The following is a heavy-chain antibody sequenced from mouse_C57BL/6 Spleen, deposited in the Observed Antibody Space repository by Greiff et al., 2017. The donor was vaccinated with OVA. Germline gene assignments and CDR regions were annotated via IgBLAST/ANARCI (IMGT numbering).Heavy chain of an antibody. J-gene: IGHJ2*01. CDR3: ARRGGLYYFDY. Sequence: VQLQQPGAELVKPGASVKLSCKASGYTFTSYWMQWVKQRPGQGLEWIGEIDPSDSYTNYNQKFKGKATLTVDTSSSTAYMQLSSLTSEDSAVYYCARRGGLYYFDYWGQGTTLTVSS. CDR2: IDPSDSYT. CDR1: GYTFTSYW. V-gene: IGHV1-50*01. D-gene: IGHD3-3*01.